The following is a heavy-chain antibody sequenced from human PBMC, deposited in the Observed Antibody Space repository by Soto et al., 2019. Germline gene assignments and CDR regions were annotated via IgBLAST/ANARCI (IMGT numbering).Heavy chain of an antibody. CDR3: ARERRWLQYRSFDY. Sequence: LRLSCAASGFTVSSNYMSWVRQAPWKGLEWVSVIYSGGSTYYADSVKGRFTISRDNSKNTLYLQMNSLRAEDTAVYYCARERRWLQYRSFDYWGQGTLVTVPS. D-gene: IGHD5-12*01. J-gene: IGHJ4*02. CDR2: IYSGGST. CDR1: GFTVSSNY. V-gene: IGHV3-53*01.